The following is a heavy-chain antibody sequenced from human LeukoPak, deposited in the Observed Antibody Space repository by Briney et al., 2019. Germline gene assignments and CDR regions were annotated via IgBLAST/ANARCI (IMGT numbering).Heavy chain of an antibody. J-gene: IGHJ6*02. Sequence: PGGSLRRSCAASGFTFSSYGMHWVRQAPGKGLEGVAVIWYDGSNKYYADSVKGRFTISRDNSKNTLYLQINSLRAEDTAVYYCARDQGIAAAGTKLEYYYYYGMDVWGQGTTVTVSS. CDR1: GFTFSSYG. CDR2: IWYDGSNK. D-gene: IGHD6-13*01. V-gene: IGHV3-33*01. CDR3: ARDQGIAAAGTKLEYYYYYGMDV.